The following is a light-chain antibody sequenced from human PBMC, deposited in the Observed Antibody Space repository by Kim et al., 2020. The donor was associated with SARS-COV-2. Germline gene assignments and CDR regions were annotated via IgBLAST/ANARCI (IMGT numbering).Light chain of an antibody. J-gene: IGLJ3*02. CDR1: SSNIGAGYD. Sequence: QSVLTQSPSVYGDPGQRVTISCTGSSSNIGAGYDVHWYRRLSGTAPKLLIYGNTNRPSGVPDRFSGSKSGTSASLAITGLQAEDEADYYCQSYDSSLSGVFGGGTQLTVL. CDR3: QSYDSSLSGV. CDR2: GNT. V-gene: IGLV1-40*01.